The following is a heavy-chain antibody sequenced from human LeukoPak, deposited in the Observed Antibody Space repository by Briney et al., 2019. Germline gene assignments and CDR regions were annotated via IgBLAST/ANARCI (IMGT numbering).Heavy chain of an antibody. D-gene: IGHD4-23*01. CDR2: IYYSGST. CDR3: ARSGRGGNENWFDP. J-gene: IGHJ5*02. CDR1: GDSISSYY. Sequence: SETLSLTCSVSGDSISSYYWSWIRQPPGKGLEWIGYIYYSGSTSYNPSPKSRVTISVDTSKNHFALTLKSVTAADTAVYYCARSGRGGNENWFDPWGQGTLVIVSS. V-gene: IGHV4-59*08.